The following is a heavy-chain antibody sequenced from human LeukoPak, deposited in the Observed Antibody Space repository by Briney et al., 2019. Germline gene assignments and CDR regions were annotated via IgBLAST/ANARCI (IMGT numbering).Heavy chain of an antibody. V-gene: IGHV4-59*01. CDR3: ARRYCSGGSCYSAFDY. D-gene: IGHD2-15*01. CDR1: GGSINSYY. CDR2: IYYSGST. J-gene: IGHJ4*02. Sequence: SETLSLTCTVSGGSINSYYWSWIRQPPGKGLEWIGYIYYSGSTNYNPSLKSRVTISVDTSKNQFSLKLSSMTAADTAVYYCARRYCSGGSCYSAFDYWGQGTLVTVSS.